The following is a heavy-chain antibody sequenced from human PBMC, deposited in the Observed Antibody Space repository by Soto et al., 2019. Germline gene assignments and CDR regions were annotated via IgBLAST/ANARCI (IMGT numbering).Heavy chain of an antibody. D-gene: IGHD4-17*01. CDR1: GFTFSSYE. V-gene: IGHV3-48*03. CDR3: ARDHATVTFYYYYGMDV. J-gene: IGHJ6*02. CDR2: ISSSGSTI. Sequence: GGSLRLSCAASGFTFSSYEMNWVRQAPGKGLEWVSYISSSGSTIYYADSVKGRFTISRDNARNSLYLQMNSLRAEDTAVYYCARDHATVTFYYYYGMDVWGQGTTVTVSS.